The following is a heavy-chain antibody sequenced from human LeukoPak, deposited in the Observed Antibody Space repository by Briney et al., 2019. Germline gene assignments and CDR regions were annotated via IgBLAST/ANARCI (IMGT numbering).Heavy chain of an antibody. V-gene: IGHV4-4*07. J-gene: IGHJ3*02. Sequence: SETLSLTCTVSGGSISSYYWSWIRQPAGKGLEWIGRIYTSGSTNYNPSLKSRVTMSVDTSKNQFSLKLSSVTAADTAVYYCARQPWKDSSGPHAFDIWGQGTMVTVSS. CDR3: ARQPWKDSSGPHAFDI. CDR1: GGSISSYY. D-gene: IGHD3-22*01. CDR2: IYTSGST.